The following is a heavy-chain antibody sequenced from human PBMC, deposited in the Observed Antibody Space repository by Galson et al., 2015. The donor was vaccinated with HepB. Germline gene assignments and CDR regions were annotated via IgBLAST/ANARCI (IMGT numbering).Heavy chain of an antibody. D-gene: IGHD1/OR15-1a*01. J-gene: IGHJ3*02. V-gene: IGHV1-69*13. CDR1: GVTFSTYG. Sequence: SVKVSCKASGVTFSTYGISWLRQAPGQGPEWMGAIVPIFATAKYAQRFQGRITITADESTNTVNMELSSLRSEDTAVYYCARRGTSHGLEAFEMWGQGTKVTVSS. CDR3: ARRGTSHGLEAFEM. CDR2: IVPIFATA.